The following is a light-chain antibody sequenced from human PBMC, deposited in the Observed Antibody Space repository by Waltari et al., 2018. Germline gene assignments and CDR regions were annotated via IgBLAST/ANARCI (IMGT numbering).Light chain of an antibody. CDR1: QSLLYSNGYHY. J-gene: IGKJ4*01. CDR2: LGS. Sequence: DIVMTQSPLSLSVTPGEPASISCRSSQSLLYSNGYHYLDWYLQKPGQSPQLLIYLGSNRASGVPDRFSGSGSGTDFTQKISRVEAEDVGFYYCMQALQIPLTFGGGTKVEIK. V-gene: IGKV2-28*01. CDR3: MQALQIPLT.